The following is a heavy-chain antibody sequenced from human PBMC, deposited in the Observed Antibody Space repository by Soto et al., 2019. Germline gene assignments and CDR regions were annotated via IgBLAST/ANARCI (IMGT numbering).Heavy chain of an antibody. D-gene: IGHD2-15*01. V-gene: IGHV1-69*13. J-gene: IGHJ6*02. CDR1: GGTFSSYA. Sequence: EASVKVSCKASGGTFSSYAISWVRQAPGQGLEWMGGIIPIFGTANYAQKFQGRVTITADESTSTAYMELSSLRSEDTAVYYCARDRPALLLTYYGMDVWGQGTTVTVSS. CDR2: IIPIFGTA. CDR3: ARDRPALLLTYYGMDV.